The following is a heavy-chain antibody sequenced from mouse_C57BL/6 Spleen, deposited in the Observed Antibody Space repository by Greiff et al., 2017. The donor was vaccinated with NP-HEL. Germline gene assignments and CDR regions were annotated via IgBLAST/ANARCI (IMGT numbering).Heavy chain of an antibody. J-gene: IGHJ1*03. V-gene: IGHV1-50*01. D-gene: IGHD1-1*01. CDR2: IDPSDSYT. CDR1: GYTFTSYW. Sequence: VQLQQPGAELVKPGASVKLSCKASGYTFTSYWMQWVKQRPGQGLEWIGEIDPSDSYTNYNQKFKGKATLTVDTSSSTAYMQLSSLTSEDSAVYYCARHGSRGWYFDVWGTGTTVTVSS. CDR3: ARHGSRGWYFDV.